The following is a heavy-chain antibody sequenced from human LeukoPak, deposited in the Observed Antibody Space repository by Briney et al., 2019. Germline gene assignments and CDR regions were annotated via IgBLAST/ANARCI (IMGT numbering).Heavy chain of an antibody. Sequence: PGGSLRLSCAASGFTFSSYSMNWVRQAPGKGLEWVSSISSSSSYIYYADSVKGRFTISRDNAKNSLYLQMNSLRAEDTAVYYCARAGTGITIFGVVMGPAPMDVWGKGTTVTVSS. CDR2: ISSSSSYI. J-gene: IGHJ6*04. CDR3: ARAGTGITIFGVVMGPAPMDV. CDR1: GFTFSSYS. D-gene: IGHD3-3*01. V-gene: IGHV3-21*01.